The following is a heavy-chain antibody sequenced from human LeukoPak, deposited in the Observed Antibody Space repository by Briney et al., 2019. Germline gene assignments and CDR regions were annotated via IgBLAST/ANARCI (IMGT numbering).Heavy chain of an antibody. Sequence: ASVKVSCKVSGYTLTELPMHWVRQAPGKGLEWMGGFDPEDGETIYAQKFQGRVTMTEDTSTDTAYMELSSLRSEDTAVYYCATSANLYTAMVYFDYWGRGTLVTVSS. CDR2: FDPEDGET. V-gene: IGHV1-24*01. D-gene: IGHD5-18*01. CDR3: ATSANLYTAMVYFDY. CDR1: GYTLTELP. J-gene: IGHJ4*02.